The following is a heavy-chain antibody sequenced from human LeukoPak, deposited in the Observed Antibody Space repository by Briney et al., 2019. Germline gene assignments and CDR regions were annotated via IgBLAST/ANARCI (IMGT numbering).Heavy chain of an antibody. CDR1: GFTFDDYA. V-gene: IGHV3-43D*03. CDR3: AKAPWDYYYMDV. CDR2: ISWDGGST. Sequence: GGSLRLSCAASGFTFDDYAIRWGRQAPGKGLEWVSLISWDGGSTYYADSVKGRFTISRDNSKNSLYLQLNSLRDEDTALYYCAKAPWDYYYMDVWGKGTTVTVSS. D-gene: IGHD7-27*01. J-gene: IGHJ6*03.